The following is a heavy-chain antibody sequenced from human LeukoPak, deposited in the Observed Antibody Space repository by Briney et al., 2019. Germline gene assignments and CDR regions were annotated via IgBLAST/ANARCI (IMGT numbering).Heavy chain of an antibody. Sequence: PGGSLRLSGAASGFTFSNAWMSWVRKAPGKGLEWVGRIRSKTDGGTTDYAAPVKGRFTISRDDSKTTLFLQMDRLKTEDTAVYHCTTDTAGYNTFDFWGQGTLVTV. J-gene: IGHJ4*02. CDR2: IRSKTDGGTT. CDR1: GFTFSNAW. CDR3: TTDTAGYNTFDF. V-gene: IGHV3-15*01. D-gene: IGHD5-24*01.